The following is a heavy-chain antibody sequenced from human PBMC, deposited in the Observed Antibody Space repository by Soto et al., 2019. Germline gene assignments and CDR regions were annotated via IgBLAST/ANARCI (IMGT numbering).Heavy chain of an antibody. CDR2: INHSGST. CDR1: GGSFSGYY. D-gene: IGHD3-22*01. Sequence: SETLSLTCAVYGGSFSGYYWSWIRQPPGKGLEWIGEINHSGSTNYNPSLKSRVTISVGTSKNQFSLKLSSVTAADTAVYYCARVPGDSSGYYPYFDYWGQGTLVTVSS. V-gene: IGHV4-34*01. J-gene: IGHJ4*02. CDR3: ARVPGDSSGYYPYFDY.